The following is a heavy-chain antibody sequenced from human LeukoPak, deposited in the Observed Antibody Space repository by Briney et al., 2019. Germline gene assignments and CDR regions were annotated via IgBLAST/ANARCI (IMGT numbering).Heavy chain of an antibody. CDR2: IKHSGST. V-gene: IGHV4-34*01. CDR1: GGSFSGYN. D-gene: IGHD6-19*01. J-gene: IGHJ6*03. Sequence: PSETLSLTSAVYGGSFSGYNWIGIPQPPGKGWEGIGEIKHSGSTNYNPSLKSRVTISVDTSKNQFSLKLSSVTAADTAVYYCARGTYSSGWSNYYYYMDVWGKGTTVTVSS. CDR3: ARGTYSSGWSNYYYYMDV.